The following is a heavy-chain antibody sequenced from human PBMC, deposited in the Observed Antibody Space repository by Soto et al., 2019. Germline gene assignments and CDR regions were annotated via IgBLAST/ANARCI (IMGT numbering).Heavy chain of an antibody. D-gene: IGHD2-2*01. Sequence: GGSLRLSCAASGFTFSSYGMHWVRQAPGKGLEWVAVISYDGSNKYYADSVKGRFTISRDNSKNTLYLQMNSLRAEDTAVYYCAKGTGYCSSTSCSPYYYGMDVWGQGTTVTVSS. J-gene: IGHJ6*02. CDR2: ISYDGSNK. V-gene: IGHV3-30*18. CDR1: GFTFSSYG. CDR3: AKGTGYCSSTSCSPYYYGMDV.